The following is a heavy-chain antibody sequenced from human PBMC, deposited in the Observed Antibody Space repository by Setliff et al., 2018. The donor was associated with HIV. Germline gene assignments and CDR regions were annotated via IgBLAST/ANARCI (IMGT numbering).Heavy chain of an antibody. CDR2: IRHDGGKK. CDR1: GFTFSVYG. D-gene: IGHD3-22*01. CDR3: AGGGYFDSSSAGALDV. V-gene: IGHV3-33*01. J-gene: IGHJ3*01. Sequence: LRLSCEGSGFTFSVYGMHWVRQAPGKGLEWVAVIRHDGGKKHYADSLKGRFTISRDDSKNTLYLQMNSLRPEDTAAYYCAGGGYFDSSSAGALDVWGQGTLVTVSS.